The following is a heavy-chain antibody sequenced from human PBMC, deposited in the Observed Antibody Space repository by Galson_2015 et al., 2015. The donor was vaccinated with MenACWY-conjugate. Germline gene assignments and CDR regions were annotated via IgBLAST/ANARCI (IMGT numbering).Heavy chain of an antibody. CDR3: ASNYDGHAYRSSWYSLDY. CDR1: GGTFSGYA. Sequence: SVKVSCKASGGTFSGYAISWVRQAPGQGLEWMGRIIPILGIANYAQKFQGRVTITADKSTSTAYIELSSLRSEDTAVYYCASNYDGHAYRSSWYSLDYWGQGTLVAVSS. V-gene: IGHV1-69*04. CDR2: IIPILGIA. J-gene: IGHJ4*02. D-gene: IGHD6-13*01.